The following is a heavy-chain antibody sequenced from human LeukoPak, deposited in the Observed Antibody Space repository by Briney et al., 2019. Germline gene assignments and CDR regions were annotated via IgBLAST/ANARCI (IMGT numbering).Heavy chain of an antibody. J-gene: IGHJ6*03. Sequence: PGGSLRLSCAASGFTFSNYWMSWVRQAPGKGLEWVANIKEDVSEKYYVDSVKGRFTISRDNAKNSLYLQMNSLRAEDTAVYYCARDSRSVGLLFVRDYYYYMDVWGKGTTVTVSS. CDR2: IKEDVSEK. D-gene: IGHD2-2*01. V-gene: IGHV3-7*01. CDR1: GFTFSNYW. CDR3: ARDSRSVGLLFVRDYYYYMDV.